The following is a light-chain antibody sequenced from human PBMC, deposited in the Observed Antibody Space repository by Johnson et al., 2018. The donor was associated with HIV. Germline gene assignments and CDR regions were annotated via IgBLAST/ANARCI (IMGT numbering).Light chain of an antibody. J-gene: IGLJ1*01. CDR2: DNN. CDR1: SSNIGNNY. V-gene: IGLV1-51*01. Sequence: QSVLTQPPSVSAAPGQKVTIPCSGSSSNIGNNYVSWYQQLPGTAPKLLIYDNNKRPSGIPDRFSDTKSGTSATLGITGLQTGDEADYSCGSWDSGLSAHYVFGTATKVTVL. CDR3: GSWDSGLSAHYV.